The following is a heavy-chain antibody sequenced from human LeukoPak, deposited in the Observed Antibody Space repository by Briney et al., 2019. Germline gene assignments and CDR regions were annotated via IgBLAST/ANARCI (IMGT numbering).Heavy chain of an antibody. V-gene: IGHV3-64*01. J-gene: IGHJ4*02. Sequence: GGSLRLSCAASGFTFSSSAMHWVRQAPGKGLEYVSGISSNGGITYYANSVRGRFTISRDNSKNTLFLQMGGLRAEDMAVYYCARGNTLTGYSPYWGQGTLVTVSS. D-gene: IGHD3-9*01. CDR2: ISSNGGIT. CDR1: GFTFSSSA. CDR3: ARGNTLTGYSPY.